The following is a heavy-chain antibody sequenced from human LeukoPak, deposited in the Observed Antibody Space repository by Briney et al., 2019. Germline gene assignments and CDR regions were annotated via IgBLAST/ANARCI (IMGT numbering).Heavy chain of an antibody. Sequence: SQTLSLTCTVSGGPISSGNYYWNWIRQPAGKGLEWIGRVHSSGSTNHNPSLKSRVTISRDTFKNQFSVIVSSVSAADTAMYFCARSKGDYGSGSLGYWGQGILVTVSS. D-gene: IGHD3-10*01. CDR1: GGPISSGNYY. CDR3: ARSKGDYGSGSLGY. CDR2: VHSSGST. V-gene: IGHV4-61*02. J-gene: IGHJ4*02.